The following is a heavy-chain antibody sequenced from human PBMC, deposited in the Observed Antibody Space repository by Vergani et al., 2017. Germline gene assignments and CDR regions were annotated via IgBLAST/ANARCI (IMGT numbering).Heavy chain of an antibody. CDR3: ALSPFYGSGKDYFDY. D-gene: IGHD3-10*01. V-gene: IGHV4-34*01. CDR1: GGSLSGYY. J-gene: IGHJ4*02. Sequence: QVQLQQWGAGLLKPSETLSLTCAVYGGSLSGYYWSWIRQPPGKGLEWSGEINHIGSTNYNPSLKSRVTISVDTSKNQFSRKLSTVTAADTAVYYCALSPFYGSGKDYFDYWGQGTLVTVSS. CDR2: INHIGST.